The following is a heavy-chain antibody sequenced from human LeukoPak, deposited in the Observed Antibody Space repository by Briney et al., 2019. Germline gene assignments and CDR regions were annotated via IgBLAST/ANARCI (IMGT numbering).Heavy chain of an antibody. CDR3: ARSLAGDDAFDI. CDR1: GGSISSSSYY. CDR2: IYYSGST. J-gene: IGHJ3*02. V-gene: IGHV4-39*07. Sequence: SETLSLTCTVSGGSISSSSYYWGWIRQPPGKGLEWIGSIYYSGSTYYNPSLKSRVTIPVDTSKNQFSLKLSSVTAADTAVYYCARSLAGDDAFDIWGQGTMVTVSS. D-gene: IGHD1-26*01.